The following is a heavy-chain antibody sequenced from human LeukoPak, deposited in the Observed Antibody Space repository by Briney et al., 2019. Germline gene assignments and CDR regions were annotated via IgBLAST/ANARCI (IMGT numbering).Heavy chain of an antibody. D-gene: IGHD3-3*01. Sequence: PSETLSPTCTVSGGSISSYYWSWIRQPAGKGLEWIGRIYTSGSTNYNPSLKSRVTISVDTSKNQFSLKLSSVTAADTAVYYCARGRSRITIFGVVITNKGFDYWGQGTLVTVSS. CDR3: ARGRSRITIFGVVITNKGFDY. CDR1: GGSISSYY. CDR2: IYTSGST. J-gene: IGHJ4*02. V-gene: IGHV4-4*07.